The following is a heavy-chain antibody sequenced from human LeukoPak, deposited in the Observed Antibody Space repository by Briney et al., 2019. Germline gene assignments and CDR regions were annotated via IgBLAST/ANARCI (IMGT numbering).Heavy chain of an antibody. Sequence: PGGSLRPSCAASGFTFTSYSTNWVRQSPGKGREWVSSISSSSSYIYYADSVKGRFTISRDNAKNSLYLQMNSLRAEDTAVYYCATNLGIAAALNYWGQGTLVTVSS. V-gene: IGHV3-21*01. D-gene: IGHD6-13*01. CDR1: GFTFTSYS. CDR2: ISSSSSYI. CDR3: ATNLGIAAALNY. J-gene: IGHJ4*02.